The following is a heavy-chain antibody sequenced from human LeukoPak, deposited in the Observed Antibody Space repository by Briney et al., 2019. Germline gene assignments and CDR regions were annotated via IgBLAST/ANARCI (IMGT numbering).Heavy chain of an antibody. J-gene: IGHJ4*02. Sequence: GGSLRLSCAASGFTFSSYAMHWVRQAPGKGLEWVAVISYDGSNKYYADSVKGRFTISRDNSKNTLYLQMNSLRAEDTAVYYCARAGGYSYGYRASMSYFDYWGQGTLVTVSS. CDR1: GFTFSSYA. V-gene: IGHV3-30*04. CDR2: ISYDGSNK. D-gene: IGHD5-18*01. CDR3: ARAGGYSYGYRASMSYFDY.